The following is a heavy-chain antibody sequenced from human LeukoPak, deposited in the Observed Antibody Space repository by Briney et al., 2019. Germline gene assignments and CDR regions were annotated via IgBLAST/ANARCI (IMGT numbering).Heavy chain of an antibody. CDR3: AKDIDYGGNIDFDY. Sequence: GGSLRLSCSACGVSFSNSAMHGVRQAPGKGLEWVAVISYDGSNKYYDYYVKGRFNISRYDYKNTLYLQMNSLRAEDTAVYYCAKDIDYGGNIDFDYWGQGTLVTVSS. J-gene: IGHJ4*02. D-gene: IGHD4-23*01. CDR1: GVSFSNSA. CDR2: ISYDGSNK. V-gene: IGHV3-30*01.